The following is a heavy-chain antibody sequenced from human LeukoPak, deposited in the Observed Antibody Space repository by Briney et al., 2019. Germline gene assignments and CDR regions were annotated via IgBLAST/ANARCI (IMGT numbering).Heavy chain of an antibody. D-gene: IGHD3-10*01. J-gene: IGHJ6*03. CDR2: INPNSGGT. CDR3: ATGPLYGSGTPGIYYYYMDV. V-gene: IGHV1-2*02. Sequence: GASVKVSCKASGYTFTGYYMHWVRQAPGQGLEWMGWINPNSGGTNYAQKFQGRVTMTRDTSISTAYMELSRLRSDDTAVYYCATGPLYGSGTPGIYYYYMDVWGKGTTVTVSS. CDR1: GYTFTGYY.